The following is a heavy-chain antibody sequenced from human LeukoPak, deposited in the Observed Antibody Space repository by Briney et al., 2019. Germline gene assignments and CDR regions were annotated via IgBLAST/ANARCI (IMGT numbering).Heavy chain of an antibody. CDR1: GFTFSDYY. Sequence: PGGSLRLSCAASGFTFSDYYMGWIRQAPGKGLEWVSYISSSSGSTIYYADSVKGRFTISRDNAKNSLFLQMNSLRAEDTAVYYCAKEKEQWLVGDYWGQGTLVTVSS. CDR2: ISSSSGSTI. D-gene: IGHD6-19*01. V-gene: IGHV3-11*04. CDR3: AKEKEQWLVGDY. J-gene: IGHJ4*02.